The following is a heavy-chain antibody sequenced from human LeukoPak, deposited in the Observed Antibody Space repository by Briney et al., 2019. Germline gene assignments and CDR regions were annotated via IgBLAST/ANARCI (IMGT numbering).Heavy chain of an antibody. CDR1: GFTFSSYA. Sequence: PGGSLRLSCAASGFTFSSYAMHWVRQAPGKGLEWVAVLRHDGSDIYYADSVKGRFSISRDNSKNTLYLHMNTLRAEDTAIYYCARDQSPKWGSGERYFDYWGQGTLVTVSS. CDR2: LRHDGSDI. D-gene: IGHD7-27*01. J-gene: IGHJ4*02. CDR3: ARDQSPKWGSGERYFDY. V-gene: IGHV3-33*08.